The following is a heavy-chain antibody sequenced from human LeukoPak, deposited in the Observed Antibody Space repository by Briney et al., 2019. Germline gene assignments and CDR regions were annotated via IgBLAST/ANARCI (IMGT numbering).Heavy chain of an antibody. J-gene: IGHJ4*02. CDR2: IYYSGST. D-gene: IGHD3-10*01. CDR1: GGSISSSSYY. CDR3: ARSDLGGYYPPEFDY. Sequence: NPSETLSLTCAVSGGSISSSSYYWGWIRQPPGKGLEWIGSIYYSGSTYYNPSLKSRVTISVDTSKNQSSLKLSSVTAADTAVYYCARSDLGGYYPPEFDYWGQGTLVTVSS. V-gene: IGHV4-39*01.